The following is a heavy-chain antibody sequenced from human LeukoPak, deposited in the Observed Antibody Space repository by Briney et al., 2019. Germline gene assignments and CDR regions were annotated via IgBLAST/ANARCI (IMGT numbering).Heavy chain of an antibody. Sequence: GGSLRLSCAASGFTFSGSAMHWVRQASGKGLEWVGRIRSKANSYATAYAASVKGRFTISRDDSKNTACLQMNSLKTEDTAVYYCTRLEGGYYDSSGYYSYWGQGTLVTVSS. CDR3: TRLEGGYYDSSGYYSY. CDR2: IRSKANSYAT. CDR1: GFTFSGSA. D-gene: IGHD3-22*01. V-gene: IGHV3-73*01. J-gene: IGHJ4*02.